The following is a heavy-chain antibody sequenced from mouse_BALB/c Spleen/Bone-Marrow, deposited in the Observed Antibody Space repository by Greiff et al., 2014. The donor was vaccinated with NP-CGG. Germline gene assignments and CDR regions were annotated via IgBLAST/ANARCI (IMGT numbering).Heavy chain of an antibody. CDR3: ARHEDRLRAWFAY. V-gene: IGHV1-62-2*01. CDR1: GYTFTEYI. J-gene: IGHJ3*01. Sequence: VQVVESGAELVKPGASVKLSCKASGYTFTEYIIHWVKQRSGQGLEWIGRFYPGSGSIKYNEKFKDKATLTADKSSSTVYMELSRLTSEDSAVYFCARHEDRLRAWFAYWGQGTLVTVSA. CDR2: FYPGSGSI. D-gene: IGHD3-2*02.